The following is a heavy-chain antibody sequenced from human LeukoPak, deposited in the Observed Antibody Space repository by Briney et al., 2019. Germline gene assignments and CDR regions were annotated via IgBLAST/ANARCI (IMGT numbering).Heavy chain of an antibody. CDR1: GYTFTGYY. D-gene: IGHD3-22*01. J-gene: IGHJ4*02. CDR2: INTNSGGT. CDR3: ARGLAVVSPFDF. V-gene: IGHV1-2*02. Sequence: GASVKVSCKASGYTFTGYYIHWVRQAPGQGPERMGWINTNSGGTNYGQKFQGRVTMTRDTSISTANMELSRLTSDDTAVYYCARGLAVVSPFDFWGQGTLVTVSS.